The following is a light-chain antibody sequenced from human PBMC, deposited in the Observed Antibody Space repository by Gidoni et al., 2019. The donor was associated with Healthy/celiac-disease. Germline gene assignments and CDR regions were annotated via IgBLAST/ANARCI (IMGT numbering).Light chain of an antibody. CDR2: DAS. CDR1: QDISNY. J-gene: IGKJ2*01. CDR3: QQYDNLPMYT. V-gene: IGKV1-33*01. Sequence: DIQITPSPSSLSASVGDRVTITCQASQDISNYLNWYQQQPGKAPKLLIYDASNLETGVPSRFSGSGSGTDFTFTISSLQPEDIATYYCQQYDNLPMYTFGQGTKLEIK.